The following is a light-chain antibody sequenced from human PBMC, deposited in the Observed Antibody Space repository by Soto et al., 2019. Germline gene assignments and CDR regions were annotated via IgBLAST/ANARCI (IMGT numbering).Light chain of an antibody. CDR1: SGHSSYA. Sequence: QLVLTQSPSASASLGASVKLTCTLSSGHSSYAIAWHQQQPEKGPRYLMKLNSDGSHSKGDGIPDRFSGSSSGTERYLTISSLQSEDEADYYWQTWSTGIRVFGGGTKVTVL. J-gene: IGLJ3*02. CDR3: QTWSTGIRV. V-gene: IGLV4-69*01. CDR2: LNSDGSH.